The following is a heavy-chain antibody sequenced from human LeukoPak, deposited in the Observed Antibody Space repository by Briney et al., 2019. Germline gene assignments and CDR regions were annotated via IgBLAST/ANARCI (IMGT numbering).Heavy chain of an antibody. CDR2: ISGSGGST. CDR3: AKDMAGYSYGYDY. Sequence: GGSLRLSCAASGFTFSSYAMSWVRQAPGKGLEWVSAISGSGGSTYYADSVKGRFTISRDNSKNTLYLQMNGLRAEDTAVYYCAKDMAGYSYGYDYWGQGTLVTVSS. D-gene: IGHD5-18*01. J-gene: IGHJ4*02. V-gene: IGHV3-23*01. CDR1: GFTFSSYA.